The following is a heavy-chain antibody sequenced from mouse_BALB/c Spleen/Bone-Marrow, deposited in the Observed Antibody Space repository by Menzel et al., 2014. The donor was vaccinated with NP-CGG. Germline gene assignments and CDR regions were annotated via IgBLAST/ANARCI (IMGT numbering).Heavy chain of an antibody. CDR3: TRRRSLDY. V-gene: IGHV1-63*01. J-gene: IGHJ2*01. CDR1: GYAFTNYR. Sequence: QVQLQQSGTELVRPGTSVKISCKASGYAFTNYRLGWVKQRPGHGLEWIGDIYPGSGNTYYNEKFKGKVTLTADKSSSTAYMQLSGLTSEDSAVYFCTRRRSLDYWGQGTTLTVSS. CDR2: IYPGSGNT.